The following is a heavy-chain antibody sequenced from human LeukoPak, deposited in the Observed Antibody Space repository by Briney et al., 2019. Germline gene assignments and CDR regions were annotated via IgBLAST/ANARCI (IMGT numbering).Heavy chain of an antibody. D-gene: IGHD3-16*01. CDR2: IYYSGST. CDR3: ARFWAGEAYAVDV. V-gene: IGHV4-30-4*01. CDR1: GGSISSGDYY. J-gene: IGHJ6*02. Sequence: SQTLSLTCTVSGGSISSGDYYWSWIRQPPGKGLEWIGYIYYSGSTYYNPSLKSRVTISVDTSKNQFSLKLSSVTAADTAVYYCARFWAGEAYAVDVWGQGTTVTVSS.